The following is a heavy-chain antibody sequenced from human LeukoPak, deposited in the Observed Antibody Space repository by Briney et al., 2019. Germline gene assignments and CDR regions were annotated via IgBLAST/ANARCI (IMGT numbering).Heavy chain of an antibody. V-gene: IGHV4-4*07. Sequence: SETLSLICTISGGSIGSFYWSWVRQPAGKGLEWVGRIYNTGSTWYNPSLKSRVSMSIDTSKNQFSLKLHSVTAADAAVYYCARDIGNYYDYIYHYYYDYWGQGSLVTVSS. CDR3: ARDIGNYYDYIYHYYYDY. D-gene: IGHD3-22*01. CDR2: IYNTGST. J-gene: IGHJ4*02. CDR1: GGSIGSFY.